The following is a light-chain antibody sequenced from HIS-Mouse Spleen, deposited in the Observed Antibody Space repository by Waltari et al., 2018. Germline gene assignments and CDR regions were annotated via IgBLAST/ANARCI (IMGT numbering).Light chain of an antibody. J-gene: IGLJ3*02. V-gene: IGLV2-8*01. CDR1: SSDVGGYNY. CDR2: EVS. Sequence: QSALTQPPSASGSPGQSVTISCTGTSSDVGGYNYVSWYHQHPGKAPKLMIYEVSKRPSGVPDRFSGSKSGTSASLAISGLQSEDEADYYCAAWDDSLNGPVFGGGTKLTVL. CDR3: AAWDDSLNGPV.